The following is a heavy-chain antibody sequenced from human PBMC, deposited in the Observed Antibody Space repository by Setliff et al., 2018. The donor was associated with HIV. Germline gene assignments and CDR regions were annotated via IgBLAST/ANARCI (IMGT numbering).Heavy chain of an antibody. CDR3: ARLLQGGNYAFDI. CDR1: GASITSGGHY. Sequence: SETLSLTCTVSGASITSGGHYWTWIRQHPGKGLEWIGYIYYSGSTNYNPSLKSRVIISVDTSKMQFSLKLRSVTAADTAMYYCARLLQGGNYAFDIWGQGTMVTVSS. CDR2: IYYSGST. J-gene: IGHJ3*02. D-gene: IGHD2-21*02. V-gene: IGHV4-61*08.